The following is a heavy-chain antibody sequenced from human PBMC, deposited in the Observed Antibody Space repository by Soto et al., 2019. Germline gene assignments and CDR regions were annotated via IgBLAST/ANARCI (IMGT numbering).Heavy chain of an antibody. CDR2: INPSGGST. V-gene: IGHV1-46*01. CDR3: STALKDYCDISGYSN. J-gene: IGHJ4*02. D-gene: IGHD3-22*01. Sequence: QVQLVQSGAEVKKPGASVKVSCKASGYTCTSYYMPWVRQAPGQGLEWMGIINPSGGSTSYAQKFQSRVTMTTDKSTSTVYMELSSLRSEDTAVYYYSTALKDYCDISGYSNWGQGTLVTVSS. CDR1: GYTCTSYY.